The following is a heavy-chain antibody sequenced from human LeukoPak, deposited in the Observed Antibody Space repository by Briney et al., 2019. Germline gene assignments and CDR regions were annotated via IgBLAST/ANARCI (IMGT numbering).Heavy chain of an antibody. Sequence: ASVKVSCKTSGYTFTSYHMHWVRQAPGQGLEWMGIINPSGFSTTYAQKFQGRVTMTRDTFTSTVYMDLSSLRSEDTAVYYCARGTKFVGAGSFDYWGQGTLVTVSS. D-gene: IGHD1-26*01. CDR2: INPSGFST. J-gene: IGHJ4*02. CDR3: ARGTKFVGAGSFDY. CDR1: GYTFTSYH. V-gene: IGHV1-46*01.